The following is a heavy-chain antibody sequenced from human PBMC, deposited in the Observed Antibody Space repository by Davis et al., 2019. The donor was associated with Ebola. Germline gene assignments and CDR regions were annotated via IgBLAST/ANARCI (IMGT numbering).Heavy chain of an antibody. CDR3: ARPAYCGGDCYSGGAFDI. V-gene: IGHV1-46*01. D-gene: IGHD2-21*02. Sequence: ASVKVSCKASGYTFTSYYMHWVRQAPGQGLEWMGIINPSGGSTSYAQKFQGRVTMTRDTSTSTVYMELSSLRSEDTAVYYCARPAYCGGDCYSGGAFDIWGQGTMVTVSS. CDR1: GYTFTSYY. CDR2: INPSGGST. J-gene: IGHJ3*02.